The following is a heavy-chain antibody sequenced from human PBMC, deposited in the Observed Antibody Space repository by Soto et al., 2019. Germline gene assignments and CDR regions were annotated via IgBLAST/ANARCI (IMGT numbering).Heavy chain of an antibody. CDR1: GFTFSAYD. J-gene: IGHJ5*02. D-gene: IGHD2-8*02. V-gene: IGHV3-13*01. CDR3: AKQASYWHGGGGWFDP. Sequence: EVQLVESGGGLVQPGGSLRLSCAASGFTFSAYDMHWVRQATGKGLEWVSAIGTQHDTYYPDSVKGRFTISRENAKNSLNRQMKNLRAGDTAVYYCAKQASYWHGGGGWFDPWGQGTLVTVSS. CDR2: IGTQHDT.